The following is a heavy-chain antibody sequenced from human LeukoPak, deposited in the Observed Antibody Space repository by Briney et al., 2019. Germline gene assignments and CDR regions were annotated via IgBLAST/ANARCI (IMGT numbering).Heavy chain of an antibody. J-gene: IGHJ6*03. CDR1: GGSFSGYY. Sequence: SETLSLTCAVYGGSFSGYYWSWIRQPPGKGLEWIGEINRSGNTNYNSSLKRRVTISVDTSKNQFSLRLSSVTAADTAVYYCARGQVKEQLLPRTGSRYYYYYMDVWGRGTTVAASS. D-gene: IGHD6-13*01. CDR2: INRSGNT. CDR3: ARGQVKEQLLPRTGSRYYYYYMDV. V-gene: IGHV4-34*01.